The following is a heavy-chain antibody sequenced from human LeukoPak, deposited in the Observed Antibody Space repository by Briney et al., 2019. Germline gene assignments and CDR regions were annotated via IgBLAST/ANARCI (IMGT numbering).Heavy chain of an antibody. CDR3: ARDRRSSGWYTAFDY. J-gene: IGHJ4*02. V-gene: IGHV3-53*01. D-gene: IGHD6-19*01. CDR2: IYSGGST. Sequence: GGSLRLSCAASGFTVRSNYMSWVRQAPGKGLEWVSVIYSGGSTYYADSVKGRFTISRDNSKNTLYLQMNSLRAEDTAVYYCARDRRSSGWYTAFDYWGQGTLVTVSS. CDR1: GFTVRSNY.